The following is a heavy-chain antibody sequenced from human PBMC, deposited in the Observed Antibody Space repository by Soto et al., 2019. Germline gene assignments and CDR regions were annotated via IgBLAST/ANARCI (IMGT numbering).Heavy chain of an antibody. D-gene: IGHD3-22*01. J-gene: IGHJ3*02. CDR1: GFTFRDYY. CDR2: ISSSSSTI. V-gene: IGHV3-11*04. Sequence: GGSLRLSCAASGFTFRDYYMSWIRQAPGKGLEWVSYISSSSSTIYYADSVKGRFTISRDNAKNSLYLQMNSLRDEDTAVYYCSRVYYYDSSGYYQNPAFDIWGQGTMVTVSS. CDR3: SRVYYYDSSGYYQNPAFDI.